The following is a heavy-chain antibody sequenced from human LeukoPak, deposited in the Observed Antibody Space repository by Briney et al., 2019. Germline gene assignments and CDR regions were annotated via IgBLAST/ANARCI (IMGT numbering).Heavy chain of an antibody. CDR3: ARHGGSRSWIIWFDP. CDR2: IDPSDSYT. D-gene: IGHD6-13*01. J-gene: IGHJ5*02. Sequence: GESLKISCKGSAYTFISYWIGWVRQMPGKGLGWMGRIDPSDSYTNYSPSFQGHVTISADKSISTAYLQWSSLKASYTAIYYCARHGGSRSWIIWFDPWGQGTLLTVSS. CDR1: AYTFISYW. V-gene: IGHV5-10-1*01.